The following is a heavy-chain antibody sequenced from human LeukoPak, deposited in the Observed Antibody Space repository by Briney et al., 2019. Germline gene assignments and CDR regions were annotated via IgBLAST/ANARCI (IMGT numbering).Heavy chain of an antibody. CDR2: IIPILGIA. Sequence: GASVKVSCKASGRTFSSYAISWVRQAPGKGLEWMGRIIPILGIANYAQKFQGRVTITTDKSTSTAYMELSSLRSEDTAVYYCARGPVVGATHLDYWGQGTLVTVSS. D-gene: IGHD1-26*01. CDR3: ARGPVVGATHLDY. V-gene: IGHV1-69*04. CDR1: GRTFSSYA. J-gene: IGHJ4*02.